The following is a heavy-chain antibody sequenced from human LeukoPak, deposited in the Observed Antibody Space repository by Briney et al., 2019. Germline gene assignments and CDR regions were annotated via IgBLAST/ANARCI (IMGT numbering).Heavy chain of an antibody. CDR3: ARAEISGSGSYYKYFDY. CDR1: GFTFSSYE. D-gene: IGHD3-10*01. CDR2: ISSSGSTI. Sequence: GGSLRLSCAGSGFTFSSYEMSWVRQAPGKGLEWVSYISSSGSTIYYADSVKGRSTISRDNAKKSLYLQMNSLRAEDTAVYYCARAEISGSGSYYKYFDYWGQGTLVTVSS. V-gene: IGHV3-48*03. J-gene: IGHJ4*02.